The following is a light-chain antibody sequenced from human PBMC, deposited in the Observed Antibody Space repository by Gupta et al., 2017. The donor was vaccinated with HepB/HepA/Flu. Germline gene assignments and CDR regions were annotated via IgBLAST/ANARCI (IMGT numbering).Light chain of an antibody. CDR1: NIESKN. CDR3: QVWDNTSDHLKF. V-gene: IGLV3-21*02. Sequence: SYVLTQPPSVSVAPGETARISCGGDNIESKNVHWYQQRPGQAPVLVVYDNGDRTSGIPERFSGSNSGNTATLTISRVEAGDEAIYYCQVWDNTSDHLKFFGGGTKLTVL. J-gene: IGLJ2*01. CDR2: DNG.